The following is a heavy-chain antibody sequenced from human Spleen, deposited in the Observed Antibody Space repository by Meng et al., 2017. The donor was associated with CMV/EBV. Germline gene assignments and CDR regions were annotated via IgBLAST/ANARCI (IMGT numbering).Heavy chain of an antibody. V-gene: IGHV1-2*02. Sequence: ASVKVSCKASGYSFSNYAISWVRQAPGQGLEWIGWITPNSGGTNYAQNFQGRVTMTRDTSTSTAYMELSRLRSDDTAVYYCARSSGLDYWGQGTLVTVSS. CDR3: ARSSGLDY. CDR1: GYSFSNYA. CDR2: ITPNSGGT. J-gene: IGHJ4*02. D-gene: IGHD6-19*01.